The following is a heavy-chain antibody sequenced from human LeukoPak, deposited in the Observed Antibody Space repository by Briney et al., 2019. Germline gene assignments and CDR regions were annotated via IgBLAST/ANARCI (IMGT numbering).Heavy chain of an antibody. CDR2: INHSGRT. J-gene: IGHJ4*02. Sequence: SETLSLTCAVSGGSLSGSYCTWVRQSPGEGLEWIGEINHSGRTNYNPSLQSRVTISLDTTRSQFSLILRSVTAADTAVYYCARDPCSSINCPLGFWGQGTLATVSS. D-gene: IGHD2-2*01. CDR3: ARDPCSSINCPLGF. V-gene: IGHV4-34*01. CDR1: GGSLSGSY.